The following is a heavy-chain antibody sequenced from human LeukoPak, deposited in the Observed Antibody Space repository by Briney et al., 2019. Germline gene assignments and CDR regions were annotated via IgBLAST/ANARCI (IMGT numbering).Heavy chain of an antibody. CDR2: INHSGST. J-gene: IGHJ2*01. V-gene: IGHV4-4*02. CDR3: ARPSPVVGAAAGRPNWYFDL. D-gene: IGHD6-13*01. Sequence: SETLSLTCAVSGGSISSSNWWSWVRQPPGKGLEWIGEINHSGSTNYNPSLKSRVTISVDTSKNQFSLKLSSVTAADTAVYYCARPSPVVGAAAGRPNWYFDLWGRGTLVTVSS. CDR1: GGSISSSNW.